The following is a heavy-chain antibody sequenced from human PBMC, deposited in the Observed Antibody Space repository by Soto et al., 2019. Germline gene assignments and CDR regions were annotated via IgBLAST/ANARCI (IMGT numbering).Heavy chain of an antibody. J-gene: IGHJ4*02. Sequence: EVQVSESGGGLVQPGGSLRLSCATSGFTFSNYPMNWVRQAPGKGLEWVSGIRAGGDRTYYADSVKGRFTIFRANSKHSVSLRMNSLRVEDTAVYYCARRVWGQGTLVTVSS. V-gene: IGHV3-23*01. CDR3: ARRV. CDR1: GFTFSNYP. CDR2: IRAGGDRT.